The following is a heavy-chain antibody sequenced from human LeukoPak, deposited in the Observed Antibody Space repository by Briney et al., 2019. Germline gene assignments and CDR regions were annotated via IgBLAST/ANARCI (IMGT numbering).Heavy chain of an antibody. V-gene: IGHV3-23*01. J-gene: IGHJ5*02. Sequence: GGALRLSCAASGFTFSSYAMSWVRQAPGKGLEWVSALSGSGGSTYYADSVKGGVTISRDNSKSTLYLQMNSLRAEDTAVYYCAKGYCSSTSCYSRFDPWGQGTLVTVSS. CDR1: GFTFSSYA. CDR3: AKGYCSSTSCYSRFDP. CDR2: LSGSGGST. D-gene: IGHD2-2*02.